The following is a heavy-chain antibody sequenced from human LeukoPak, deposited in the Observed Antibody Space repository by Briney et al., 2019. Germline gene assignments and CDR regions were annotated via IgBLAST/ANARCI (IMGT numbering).Heavy chain of an antibody. CDR3: AKDVSGSYDYFDY. J-gene: IGHJ4*02. D-gene: IGHD1-26*01. CDR1: GFTFSDYY. CDR2: IRYDGNNK. V-gene: IGHV3-30*02. Sequence: PGGSLRLSCAASGFTFSDYYMSWVRQAPGKGLEWVAFIRYDGNNKYYADSVKGRFTISRDNSKNTLYLQMNSLRAEDTAVYYCAKDVSGSYDYFDYWGQGTLVTVSS.